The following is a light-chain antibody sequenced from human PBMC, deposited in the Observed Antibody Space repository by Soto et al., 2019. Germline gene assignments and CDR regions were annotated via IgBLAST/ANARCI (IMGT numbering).Light chain of an antibody. CDR2: MVS. Sequence: DIVMTQSPLSLPVTPGEPASISCRSSQSLLHRNGTNSLDWFLQKPGQSPQLLIYMVSTRASGVPDRFSVSGSGTDFTLKISRVEADDVGIYYCMQALQAPLSFGGGTKVEI. J-gene: IGKJ4*01. CDR3: MQALQAPLS. CDR1: QSLLHRNGTNS. V-gene: IGKV2-28*01.